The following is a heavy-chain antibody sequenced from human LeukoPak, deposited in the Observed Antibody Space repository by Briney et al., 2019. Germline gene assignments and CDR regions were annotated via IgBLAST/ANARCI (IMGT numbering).Heavy chain of an antibody. Sequence: GGSLRLSCAASGFTFSTYNMNWVRQAPGRGLEWVSSITSSSSYIYYADSVKGRFTISRDNAKNTLYLQMNSLRAEDTAVYYCARSGSYYYYMDVWGKGTTVTVSS. D-gene: IGHD1-26*01. CDR2: ITSSSSYI. J-gene: IGHJ6*03. V-gene: IGHV3-21*01. CDR1: GFTFSTYN. CDR3: ARSGSYYYYMDV.